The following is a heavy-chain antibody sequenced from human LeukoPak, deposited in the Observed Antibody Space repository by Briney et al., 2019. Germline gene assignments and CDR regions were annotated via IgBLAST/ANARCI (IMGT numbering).Heavy chain of an antibody. Sequence: GGSLRLSCAASGFTFTNAWMNWVRQAPGKGLEWVGRIKSKTDGGTTDYAAPVKGRFTISRDDSKNTLYLQMNSLRAEDTAVYYCAKDRSKSDSPLDSWGQGTLVTVSS. V-gene: IGHV3-15*07. CDR2: IKSKTDGGTT. J-gene: IGHJ5*01. CDR3: AKDRSKSDSPLDS. CDR1: GFTFTNAW. D-gene: IGHD2-21*02.